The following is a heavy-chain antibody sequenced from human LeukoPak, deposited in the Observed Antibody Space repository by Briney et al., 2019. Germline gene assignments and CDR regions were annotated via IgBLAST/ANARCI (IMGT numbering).Heavy chain of an antibody. CDR3: ARLRFLEWLFSPSGMDV. D-gene: IGHD3-3*01. J-gene: IGHJ6*02. Sequence: SETLSLTCTVSGGSISSYYWSWIRQPAGKGLEWIGRIYTSGSTNYNPSLKSRVTMSVDTSKNQFSLKLSSVTAADTAVYYCARLRFLEWLFSPSGMDVWGQGTTVTVSS. V-gene: IGHV4-4*07. CDR2: IYTSGST. CDR1: GGSISSYY.